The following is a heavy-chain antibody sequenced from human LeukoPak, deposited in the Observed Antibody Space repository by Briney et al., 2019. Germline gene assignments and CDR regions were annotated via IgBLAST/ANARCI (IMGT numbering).Heavy chain of an antibody. D-gene: IGHD4-17*01. V-gene: IGHV4-30-4*08. CDR3: ARDRYGDFEDY. CDR1: GASINIADYY. Sequence: SQTLSLTCNVSGASINIADYYWTWIRQPPGKGLEWIGYISYSGTPYYNPSLNSRVTISLDTSKNQFSLKLNSVTAADTAMYYCARDRYGDFEDYWGRGTLVTVSS. CDR2: ISYSGTP. J-gene: IGHJ4*01.